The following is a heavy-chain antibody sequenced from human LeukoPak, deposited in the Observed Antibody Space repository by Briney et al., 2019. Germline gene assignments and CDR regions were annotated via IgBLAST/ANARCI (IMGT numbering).Heavy chain of an antibody. CDR1: GFTFSSYS. V-gene: IGHV3-21*01. CDR2: ISSSSSYI. J-gene: IGHJ4*02. Sequence: GGSLRLSCAASGFTFSSYSMNWVRQAPGKGLEWVSSISSSSSYIYYADSVKGRFTISRDNAKNSLYLQMNSLRAEDTAVYYCARERARWLSIDYWGQGTLVTVSS. CDR3: ARERARWLSIDY. D-gene: IGHD5-24*01.